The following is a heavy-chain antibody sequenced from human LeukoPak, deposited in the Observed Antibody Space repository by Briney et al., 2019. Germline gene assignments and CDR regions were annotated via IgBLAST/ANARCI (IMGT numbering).Heavy chain of an antibody. CDR1: GFNFDDFT. CDR3: AKGDAYNGCFDC. Sequence: PGGSLRLSCAASGFNFDDFTMHWVRQSPGKGLEWVSFISRDGRHAYYADSVKGRFTISRDNTKNSLFLQMNSLRADDSALYYCAKGDAYNGCFDCWGQGTLVTVSA. V-gene: IGHV3-43*01. CDR2: ISRDGRHA. J-gene: IGHJ4*02. D-gene: IGHD5-24*01.